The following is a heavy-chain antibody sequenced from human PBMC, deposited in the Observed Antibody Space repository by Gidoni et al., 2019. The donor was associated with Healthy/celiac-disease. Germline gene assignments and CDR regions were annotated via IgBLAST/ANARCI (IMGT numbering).Heavy chain of an antibody. CDR3: ARDVMHYQLSYAMDV. V-gene: IGHV3-21*01. CDR1: GFTFSSYS. J-gene: IGHJ6*02. D-gene: IGHD2-2*01. CDR2: ISSSGSYI. Sequence: EVQLVESGGGLVKPGGSLRLSCPASGFTFSSYSINWVRQAPGKGLEWVSSISSSGSYIYYADSVKGRFTISRDSAKNSLYLQMNSLRAEDTAVYYCARDVMHYQLSYAMDVWGQGTTVTVSS.